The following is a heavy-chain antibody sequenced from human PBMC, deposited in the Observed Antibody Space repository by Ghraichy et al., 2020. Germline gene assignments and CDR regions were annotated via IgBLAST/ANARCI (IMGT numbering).Heavy chain of an antibody. V-gene: IGHV3-23*01. CDR1: GFTFSSYA. CDR3: AKMSLRSYYDSSGYYSGHDY. D-gene: IGHD3-22*01. J-gene: IGHJ4*02. Sequence: GESLNISCAASGFTFSSYAMSWVRQAPGKGLEWVSAISGSGGSTYYADSVKGRFTISRDNSKNTLYLQMNSLRAEDTAVYYRAKMSLRSYYDSSGYYSGHDYWGQGTLVTVSS. CDR2: ISGSGGST.